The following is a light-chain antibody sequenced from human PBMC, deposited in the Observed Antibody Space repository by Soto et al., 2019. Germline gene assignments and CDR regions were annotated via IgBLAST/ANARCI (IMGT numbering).Light chain of an antibody. CDR3: HQRGSWPLT. Sequence: PGERATLSCRASQSVSSFLAWYQQKPGQAPRLLIYDASNRATGVPGRFSGSGSGTDFTLTIDSLEPEDFAVYYCHQRGSWPLTFGGGTKVEVK. CDR1: QSVSSF. J-gene: IGKJ4*01. V-gene: IGKV3-11*01. CDR2: DAS.